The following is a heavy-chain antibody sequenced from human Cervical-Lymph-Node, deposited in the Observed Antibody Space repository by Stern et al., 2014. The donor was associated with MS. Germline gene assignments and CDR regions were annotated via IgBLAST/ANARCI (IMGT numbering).Heavy chain of an antibody. CDR1: GFTFSGSA. D-gene: IGHD3-22*01. CDR2: IRSKGNSYAT. Sequence: VQLVQSGGGLVQPGGSLKLSCAASGFTFSGSAMHWVRQAPGKGLEWVGRIRSKGNSYATAYAASVKGRFTISRDDSKNMAYLQMNSLKTEDTAVYYCTRSMIVVAFDYWGQGTLVTVSS. CDR3: TRSMIVVAFDY. J-gene: IGHJ4*02. V-gene: IGHV3-73*01.